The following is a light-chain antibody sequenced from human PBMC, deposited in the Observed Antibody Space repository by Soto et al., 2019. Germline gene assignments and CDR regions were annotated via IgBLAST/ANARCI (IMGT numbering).Light chain of an antibody. J-gene: IGKJ1*01. CDR3: LQYDSYSWT. V-gene: IGKV1-5*01. Sequence: DVLMTQSPSSLSAAVGDLVTITWRASQSISSYLNWYQQKPGKAPELLIFDASNLKSGVPSRFSGSGSGTEFTLTISSLQPDDVATYYCLQYDSYSWTFGQGTKVDIK. CDR1: QSISSY. CDR2: DAS.